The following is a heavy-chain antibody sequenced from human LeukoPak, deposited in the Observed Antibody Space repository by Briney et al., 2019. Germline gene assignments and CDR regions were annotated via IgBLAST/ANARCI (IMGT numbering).Heavy chain of an antibody. J-gene: IGHJ5*02. CDR1: GFTFSNYM. V-gene: IGHV3-74*01. Sequence: PGGSLRLSCAASGFTFSNYMMHWVRQAPGKGLVWVSRIKSDGITITYADSVKGRFTISRDNAKNSLYLQMNSLRVEDTAVYYCARLGLEVGGPNWFDPWGQGTLVTVSS. CDR3: ARLGLEVGGPNWFDP. D-gene: IGHD1-1*01. CDR2: IKSDGITI.